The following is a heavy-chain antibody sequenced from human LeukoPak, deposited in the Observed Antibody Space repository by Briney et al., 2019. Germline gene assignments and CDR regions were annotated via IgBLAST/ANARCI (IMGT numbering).Heavy chain of an antibody. CDR3: AREFDISRYGMDV. D-gene: IGHD3-9*01. J-gene: IGHJ6*02. CDR1: GLTVSTNW. Sequence: GGSLRLSCAAAGLTVSTNWMSWVRQAPGKGLEWVANIKQDGSEKYYVDSVKGRFTISRDNAKNSLYLQMNSLRAEDTAVYYCAREFDISRYGMDVWGQGTTVTVSS. CDR2: IKQDGSEK. V-gene: IGHV3-7*04.